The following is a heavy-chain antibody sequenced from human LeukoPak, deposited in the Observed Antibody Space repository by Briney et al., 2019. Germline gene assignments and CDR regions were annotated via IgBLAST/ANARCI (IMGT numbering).Heavy chain of an antibody. D-gene: IGHD2-2*01. CDR2: IKQDGSEK. V-gene: IGHV3-7*04. J-gene: IGHJ4*02. Sequence: GGSLRLSCAASGFTFSSYWMSWVRQAPGTGLEWVASIKQDGSEKSYVDSVKGRFTISRDNAKNSLYLQMNSLRAEDTAVYYCARGGYQLLWYWGQGTLVTVSS. CDR3: ARGGYQLLWY. CDR1: GFTFSSYW.